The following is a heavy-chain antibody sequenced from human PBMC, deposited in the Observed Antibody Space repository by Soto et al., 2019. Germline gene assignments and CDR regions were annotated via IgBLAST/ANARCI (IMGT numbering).Heavy chain of an antibody. V-gene: IGHV4-34*01. CDR3: ASPQGWYSRRLADCSDP. J-gene: IGHJ5*02. Sequence: SETLSLTCAVYGGSFSGYYWSWIRQPPGKGLEWIGEINHSGSTNYNPSLKSRVTISVDTSKNQFSLKLSSVTAADTAVYYCASPQGWYSRRLADCSDPWGQATLVTGSS. D-gene: IGHD6-19*01. CDR1: GGSFSGYY. CDR2: INHSGST.